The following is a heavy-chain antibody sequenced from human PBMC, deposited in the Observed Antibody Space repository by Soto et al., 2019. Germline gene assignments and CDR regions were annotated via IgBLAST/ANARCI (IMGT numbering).Heavy chain of an antibody. CDR3: AGHGGQWLNWFDP. Sequence: GGSLRLSCAASGFTFSSYDMNWVRQAPGKGLEWVLYISSSSSTIYYADSVKGRFTISRDNVKNSLYLQMNSLRAEDTAVYYCAGHGGQWLNWFDPWGQGILVTVSS. V-gene: IGHV3-48*01. D-gene: IGHD6-19*01. CDR2: ISSSSSTI. CDR1: GFTFSSYD. J-gene: IGHJ5*02.